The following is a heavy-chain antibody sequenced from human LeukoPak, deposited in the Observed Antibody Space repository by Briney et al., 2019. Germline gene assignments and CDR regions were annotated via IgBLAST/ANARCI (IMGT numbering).Heavy chain of an antibody. J-gene: IGHJ4*02. CDR2: IGTAGDT. D-gene: IGHD1-1*01. Sequence: GGSLRLSCAASGFTFSDYDMHWVRQATGKGLEWVSAIGTAGDTYYTGSVKGRFTISRENAKNSLCLQMNSLRAGDTAVYYCARVAKERVGGVYYFDYWGQGTLVTVSS. CDR1: GFTFSDYD. CDR3: ARVAKERVGGVYYFDY. V-gene: IGHV3-13*01.